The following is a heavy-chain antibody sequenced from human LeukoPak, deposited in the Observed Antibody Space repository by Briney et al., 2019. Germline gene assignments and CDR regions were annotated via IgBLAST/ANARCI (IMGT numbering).Heavy chain of an antibody. CDR2: IDPNSGAT. CDR3: ARGRSSLTAWFVP. J-gene: IGHJ5*02. CDR1: GYTFTAYY. Sequence: ASVKVSCKASGYTFTAYYMHWVRQAPGQGLEWMGWIDPNSGATDSAQKFQGRVTVTRDTSINTVYMELSRLTSDDTAVYYCARGRSSLTAWFVPWGQGTLVTVSS. V-gene: IGHV1-2*02. D-gene: IGHD1-20*01.